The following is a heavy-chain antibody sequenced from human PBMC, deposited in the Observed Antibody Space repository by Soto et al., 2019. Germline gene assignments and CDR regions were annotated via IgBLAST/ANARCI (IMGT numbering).Heavy chain of an antibody. V-gene: IGHV3-23*01. Sequence: GGSLRLSCAASGFTFSSYAMSWVRQAPGKGLEWVSSISYSGDSADYADSVKGRFTVSRDNSKNTLYLQMNSLRAEDTAVYYCAKSGSFGEARSIDYWGQGTLVTVSS. CDR1: GFTFSSYA. J-gene: IGHJ4*02. D-gene: IGHD3-10*01. CDR2: ISYSGDSA. CDR3: AKSGSFGEARSIDY.